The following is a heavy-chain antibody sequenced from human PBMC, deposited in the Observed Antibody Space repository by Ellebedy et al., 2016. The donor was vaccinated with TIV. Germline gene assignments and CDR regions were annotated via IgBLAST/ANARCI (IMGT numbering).Heavy chain of an antibody. Sequence: PGGSLRLSCAASGFSSSRKSMNSVRQAQGKGPEWVSYISSSGSTVYYADSVKGRFNISRNNAKNSLYLQMNSLTDEDTAMYYCAGEGLVFRYWGQGTLVTVSS. CDR1: GFSSSRKS. J-gene: IGHJ4*02. V-gene: IGHV3-48*02. CDR3: AGEGLVFRY. D-gene: IGHD2-8*02. CDR2: ISSSGSTV.